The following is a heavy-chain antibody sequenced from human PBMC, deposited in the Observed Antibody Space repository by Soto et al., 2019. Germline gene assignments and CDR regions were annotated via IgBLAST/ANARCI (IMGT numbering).Heavy chain of an antibody. D-gene: IGHD1-26*01. CDR1: GGSISSGGYY. Sequence: QVRLQESGPGLVKPSQTLSLTCTVSGGSISSGGYYWSWIRQHPGKGLEWIGNIFYSGSTSYNPSLKSRVSISLDTSTNQFSLMLTAVSAAGTAVYYCARDSGSWNVIAFDIWGQGTLVTVSS. V-gene: IGHV4-31*03. CDR3: ARDSGSWNVIAFDI. CDR2: IFYSGST. J-gene: IGHJ3*02.